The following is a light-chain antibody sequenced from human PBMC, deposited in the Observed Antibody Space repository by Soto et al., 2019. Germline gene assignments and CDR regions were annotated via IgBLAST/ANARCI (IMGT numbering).Light chain of an antibody. CDR2: GAS. Sequence: EIVMTQSPATLSVSPGERATLSCRASQSVSSDLAWYQQKPGQAPSLLIYGASTRATGIPARFSGSGSGTEFTLTISSLQSEDFAVYYCKHYNNWPPWTFGQGTKVEIK. J-gene: IGKJ1*01. CDR3: KHYNNWPPWT. V-gene: IGKV3-15*01. CDR1: QSVSSD.